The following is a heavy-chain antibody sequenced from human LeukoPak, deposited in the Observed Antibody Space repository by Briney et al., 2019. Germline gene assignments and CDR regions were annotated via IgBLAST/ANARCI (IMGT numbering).Heavy chain of an antibody. D-gene: IGHD6-19*01. CDR3: AREEPVAPDY. J-gene: IGHJ4*02. CDR1: GYTFTSND. CDR2: MNTNSGNT. V-gene: IGHV1-8*01. Sequence: ASVKVSCKASGYTFTSNDINWVRQATGQGLEWMGWMNTNSGNTGYAQKFQGRVTMTRNTSISTAYMELSSLRSEDTAVYYCAREEPVAPDYWGQGTLVTVSS.